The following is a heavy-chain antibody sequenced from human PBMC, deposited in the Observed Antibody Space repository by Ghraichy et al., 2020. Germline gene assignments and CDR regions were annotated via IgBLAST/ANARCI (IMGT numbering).Heavy chain of an antibody. CDR2: IIPIFGTA. V-gene: IGHV1-69*13. CDR1: GGTFSSYA. Sequence: SVKVSCKASGGTFSSYAISWVRQAPGQGLEWMGGIIPIFGTANYAQKFQGRVTITADESTSTAYMELSSLRSEDTAVYYCANKKGGYCSGGSCYEPLDYWGQGTLVTVSS. CDR3: ANKKGGYCSGGSCYEPLDY. D-gene: IGHD2-15*01. J-gene: IGHJ4*02.